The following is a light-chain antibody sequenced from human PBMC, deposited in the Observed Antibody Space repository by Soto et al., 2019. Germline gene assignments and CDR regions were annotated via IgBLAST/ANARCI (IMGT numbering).Light chain of an antibody. J-gene: IGKJ1*01. CDR2: KAS. V-gene: IGKV1-5*03. CDR3: QHYNIYSEA. CDR1: QTISSW. Sequence: DMQMTQSASTLSGSVGDRVTITCRASQTISSWLAWYQQKPGKAPKLLIYKASTLKSGVPSRFSGSGSGTEFTLTISSLQPDDFATYYCQHYNIYSEAFGQGTMVDIK.